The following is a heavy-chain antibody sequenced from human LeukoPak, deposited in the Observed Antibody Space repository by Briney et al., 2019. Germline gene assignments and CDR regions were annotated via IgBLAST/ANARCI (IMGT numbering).Heavy chain of an antibody. D-gene: IGHD2-15*01. CDR2: ISAYNGNT. Sequence: ASVKVSCKASGYTFTSYGISWVRQAPGQGLEWMGWISAYNGNTNYAQKLQGRVTMTTDTSTSTAYMELRSLRSDDTAVYYCARGPPPVVVVAATRIWFDPWGQRTLVTVSS. J-gene: IGHJ5*02. V-gene: IGHV1-18*01. CDR3: ARGPPPVVVVAATRIWFDP. CDR1: GYTFTSYG.